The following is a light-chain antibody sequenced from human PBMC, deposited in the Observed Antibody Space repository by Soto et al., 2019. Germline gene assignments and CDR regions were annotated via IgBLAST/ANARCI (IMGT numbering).Light chain of an antibody. CDR2: LNSDGSH. Sequence: QLVLTQSPSASASLGASVKLTCTLSSGHSSYAIAWHQQQPEKGPRYLMKLNSDGSHYKGGGIPDRFSGSSSGAERYLTISSLQSEDEADYYCQTWGTGIQVFGTGTQLTV. V-gene: IGLV4-69*01. CDR1: SGHSSYA. J-gene: IGLJ1*01. CDR3: QTWGTGIQV.